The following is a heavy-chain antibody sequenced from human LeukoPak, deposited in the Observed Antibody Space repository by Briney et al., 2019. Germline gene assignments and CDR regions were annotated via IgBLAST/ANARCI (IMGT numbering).Heavy chain of an antibody. V-gene: IGHV4-4*07. D-gene: IGHD3-22*01. CDR3: ARETHYYDSSGYSH. J-gene: IGHJ4*02. CDR2: IYTSGST. CDR1: GGSISSYY. Sequence: SETLSLTCTVSGGSISSYYWSWIRQPAGKGLEWIGRIYTSGSTNYNPSLKSRVTMSVDTSKNQFSLKLSSVTAADTAVYYCARETHYYDSSGYSHWGQGTLDTVSS.